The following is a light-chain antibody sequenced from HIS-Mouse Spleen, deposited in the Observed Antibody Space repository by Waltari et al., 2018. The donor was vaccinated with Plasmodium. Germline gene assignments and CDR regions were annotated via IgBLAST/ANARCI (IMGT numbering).Light chain of an antibody. Sequence: SYVLTQPPSVSVAPGQTARITCRGSNIGRKPVNWYEQKPGQAPVLVVYDDRDRPSGIPERFSGSNYGNTATLTISRVEAGDEADYYCQVWDSSSEHPVFGGGTKLTVL. CDR3: QVWDSSSEHPV. CDR2: DDR. CDR1: NIGRKP. J-gene: IGLJ2*01. V-gene: IGLV3-21*02.